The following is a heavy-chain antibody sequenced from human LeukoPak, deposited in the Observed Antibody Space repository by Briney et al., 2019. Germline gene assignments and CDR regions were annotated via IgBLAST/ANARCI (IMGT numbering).Heavy chain of an antibody. CDR2: ISAYNGNT. D-gene: IGHD2-2*01. J-gene: IGHJ6*02. Sequence: GASVKVSCKASGYTFTGYYMHWVRQAPGRGLEWMGWISAYNGNTNYAQKLQGRVTMTTDTSTSTAYMELRSLRSDDTAVYYCARDANIVVVPAATYYYYYGMDVWGQGTTVTVSS. V-gene: IGHV1-18*04. CDR3: ARDANIVVVPAATYYYYYGMDV. CDR1: GYTFTGYY.